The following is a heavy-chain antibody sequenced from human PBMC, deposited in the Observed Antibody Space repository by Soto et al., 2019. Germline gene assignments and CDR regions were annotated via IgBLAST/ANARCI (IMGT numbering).Heavy chain of an antibody. J-gene: IGHJ4*02. Sequence: EVQLVESGGGLVQPGGSLRLSCAASGFTFSSNWMHWVRRVPGRGLVWVSRINTDGSRTSYEDSVEGRFTISRDNAKNRLYLQMNSLRGEDTAVYYCARDGEGFWGQGTLVTVSS. CDR3: ARDGEGF. D-gene: IGHD2-21*01. V-gene: IGHV3-74*01. CDR2: INTDGSRT. CDR1: GFTFSSNW.